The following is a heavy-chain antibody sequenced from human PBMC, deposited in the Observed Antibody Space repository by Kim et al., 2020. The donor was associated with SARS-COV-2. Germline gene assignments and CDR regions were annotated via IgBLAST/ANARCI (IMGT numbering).Heavy chain of an antibody. CDR2: INPYNGNT. CDR1: GYTFTGYG. CDR3: ARDDTPQSCTTNACPRGGCFDS. V-gene: IGHV1-18*01. Sequence: ASVKVSCQASGYTFTGYGITWVRQAPGQGLEWMGWINPYNGNTRYPQNVQGRVTMTIDTSTTTAYMELRSLRSDDTALYYCARDDTPQSCTTNACPRGGCFDSGGQGTLVTVSS. D-gene: IGHD1-26*01. J-gene: IGHJ5*01.